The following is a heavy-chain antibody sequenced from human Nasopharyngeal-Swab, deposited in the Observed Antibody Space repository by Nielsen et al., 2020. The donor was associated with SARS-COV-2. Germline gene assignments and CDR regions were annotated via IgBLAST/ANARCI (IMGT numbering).Heavy chain of an antibody. V-gene: IGHV1-8*01. Sequence: ASVKVSCKASGYTFTSYDINWVRQATGQELEWMGWMNPNSGNTGYAQKFQGRVTMTRNTSISTAYMELSSLRSEDTAVYYCARDLYCSSTSCYMFGMDVWGQGTTVTVSS. CDR2: MNPNSGNT. CDR3: ARDLYCSSTSCYMFGMDV. J-gene: IGHJ6*02. CDR1: GYTFTSYD. D-gene: IGHD2-2*02.